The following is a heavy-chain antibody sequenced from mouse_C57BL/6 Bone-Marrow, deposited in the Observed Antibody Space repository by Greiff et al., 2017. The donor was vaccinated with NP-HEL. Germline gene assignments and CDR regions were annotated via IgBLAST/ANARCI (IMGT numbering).Heavy chain of an antibody. CDR3: ARKASYGRSYEFAY. J-gene: IGHJ3*01. Sequence: LQQPGTELVKPGASVKLSCKASGYTFTSYWMHWVKQRPGQGLEWIGNINPSNGGTNYNEKFKGKATLTVDTSSSTAYMQLSSLTSEDSAVYYCARKASYGRSYEFAYWGQGTLVTVSA. CDR2: INPSNGGT. D-gene: IGHD1-1*01. V-gene: IGHV1-53*01. CDR1: GYTFTSYW.